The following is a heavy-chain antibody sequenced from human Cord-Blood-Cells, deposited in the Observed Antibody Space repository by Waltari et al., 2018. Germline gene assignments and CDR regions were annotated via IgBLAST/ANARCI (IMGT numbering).Heavy chain of an antibody. Sequence: QVQLVESGGGVVQPGRSLRLHCAASGFTFRSYCMHWVRLAPGKGLEWVAVIWYDGSNKYYADSVKGRFTISRDNSKNTLYLQMNSLRAEDTAVYYCARDRAFDYWGQGTLVTVSS. J-gene: IGHJ4*02. V-gene: IGHV3-33*01. CDR3: ARDRAFDY. CDR1: GFTFRSYC. CDR2: IWYDGSNK.